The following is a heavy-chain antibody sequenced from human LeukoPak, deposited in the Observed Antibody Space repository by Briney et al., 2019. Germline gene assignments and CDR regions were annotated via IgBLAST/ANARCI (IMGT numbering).Heavy chain of an antibody. D-gene: IGHD2-15*01. CDR2: IYHSGST. V-gene: IGHV4-38-2*02. J-gene: IGHJ3*02. Sequence: SETLSLTCTVSGYSISSGYYWGWIRQPPGKGLEWIGSIYHSGSTYYNPSLKSRVTISVDTSKNQFSLKLSSVTAADTAVYYCARDLCSGGSCYGAFDIWGQGTMVTVSS. CDR3: ARDLCSGGSCYGAFDI. CDR1: GYSISSGYY.